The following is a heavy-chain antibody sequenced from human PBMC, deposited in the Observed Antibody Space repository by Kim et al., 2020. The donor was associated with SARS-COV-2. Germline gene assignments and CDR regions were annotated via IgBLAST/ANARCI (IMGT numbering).Heavy chain of an antibody. CDR1: GFIVSNNY. Sequence: GGSLRLSCAASGFIVSNNYMSWVRQAPGKGLEWFSIIYSGGTTYYADSVKGRFTISRDDSKNTVYLQMNSLRAADTAVYYCAREGPSSPTDVWGQGTTVTVSS. CDR2: IYSGGTT. CDR3: AREGPSSPTDV. D-gene: IGHD6-13*01. J-gene: IGHJ6*02. V-gene: IGHV3-53*01.